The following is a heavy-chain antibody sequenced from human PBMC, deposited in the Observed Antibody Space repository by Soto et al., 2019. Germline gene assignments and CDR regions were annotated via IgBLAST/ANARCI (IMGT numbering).Heavy chain of an antibody. Sequence: PSETLSLSCAVSGASISSYYWSWIRQPPGKGLEWIGYIYYSGSTNYNPSLKSRVTISVDTSKNQFSLKLSSVTAADTAVYYCARDRSGYGHYYYYGMDVWGQGTTVTVSS. CDR2: IYYSGST. CDR1: GASISSYY. CDR3: ARDRSGYGHYYYYGMDV. J-gene: IGHJ6*02. D-gene: IGHD5-18*01. V-gene: IGHV4-59*01.